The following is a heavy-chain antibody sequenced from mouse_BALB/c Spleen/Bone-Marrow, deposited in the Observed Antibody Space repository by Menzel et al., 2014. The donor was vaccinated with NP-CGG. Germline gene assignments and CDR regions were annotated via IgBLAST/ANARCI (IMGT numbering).Heavy chain of an antibody. CDR1: GYTFTDYA. J-gene: IGHJ4*01. CDR2: ISTFSGNT. V-gene: IGHV1S137*01. D-gene: IGHD2-14*01. Sequence: QVQLQQSGPELVRPGVSVKISCKGSGYTFTDYAMHWVKRSHAKSLEWIGLISTFSGNTNYNQKFKGKATMTVDKSSSTAYMELARLTSEDSAIYYCARGDYRYDETMDYWGQGTSDTVSS. CDR3: ARGDYRYDETMDY.